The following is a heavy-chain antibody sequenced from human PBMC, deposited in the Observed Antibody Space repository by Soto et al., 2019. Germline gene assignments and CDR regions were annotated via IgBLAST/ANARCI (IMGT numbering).Heavy chain of an antibody. Sequence: ASVKVSCKASGYTFTSYYMHRVRQAPGQGLEWMGIINPSGGSTSYAQKFQGRVTMTRDTSTSTVYMELSSLRSEDTAVYYCARDGEGDGPGVDIWGQGTMVTVSS. V-gene: IGHV1-46*01. CDR1: GYTFTSYY. D-gene: IGHD7-27*01. CDR2: INPSGGST. CDR3: ARDGEGDGPGVDI. J-gene: IGHJ3*02.